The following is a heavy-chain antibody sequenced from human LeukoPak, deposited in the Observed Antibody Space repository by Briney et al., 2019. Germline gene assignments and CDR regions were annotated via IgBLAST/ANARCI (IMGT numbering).Heavy chain of an antibody. V-gene: IGHV4-4*07. CDR3: ARSTSVGWNGGLDY. CDR1: GGSISSYY. D-gene: IGHD1-1*01. CDR2: IYSSGGT. J-gene: IGHJ4*02. Sequence: SETLSLTCTVSGGSISSYYWSWIRQPAGKGLEWIGRIYSSGGTNCNPSLKSRVTMSVDTSNNQFSLNLSSVTAADTALYYCARSTSVGWNGGLDYWGQGTLVTVSS.